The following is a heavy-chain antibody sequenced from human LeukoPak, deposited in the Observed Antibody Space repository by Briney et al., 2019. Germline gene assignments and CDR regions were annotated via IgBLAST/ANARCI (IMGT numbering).Heavy chain of an antibody. CDR1: GFTFSDYE. CDR2: ISSSGSTI. V-gene: IGHV3-48*03. J-gene: IGHJ4*02. D-gene: IGHD5-24*01. CDR3: ARLRGGYRLY. Sequence: GGSLRLSCAASGFTFSDYEMNWVRQAPGKGLEWVSYISSSGSTICYADSVKGRFTISRDNAKNSLYLQINSLRAEDTAVYYCARLRGGYRLYWGQGTLVTVSS.